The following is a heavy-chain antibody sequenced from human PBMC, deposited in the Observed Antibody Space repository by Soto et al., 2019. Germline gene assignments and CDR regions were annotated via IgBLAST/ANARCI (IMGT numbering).Heavy chain of an antibody. CDR3: TRDASRDSSARGWFDP. D-gene: IGHD6-13*01. J-gene: IGHJ5*02. Sequence: PGGSLRLSCAASGFTFRSFTMNWVRQAPGKGLEWVSTISSNSAYIYYTDALRGRFTIPRDNAKNSLRLQMNSLRAEDTAVYYCTRDASRDSSARGWFDPWGPGTLVTVSS. CDR2: ISSNSAYI. V-gene: IGHV3-21*01. CDR1: GFTFRSFT.